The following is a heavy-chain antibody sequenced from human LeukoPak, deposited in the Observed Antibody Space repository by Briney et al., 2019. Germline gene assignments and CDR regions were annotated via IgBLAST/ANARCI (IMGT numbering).Heavy chain of an antibody. J-gene: IGHJ4*02. D-gene: IGHD4-23*01. CDR3: AREVIGGNSA. V-gene: IGHV3-21*01. Sequence: PGGSLRVSCAACGFTFSTYEASWVPQAPGKGLEWVASISSSTTYIYYADSLKGPFTISRDDAKNSLYLQMSSLRAEDTAVYYCAREVIGGNSAWGQGTLVTVSS. CDR1: GFTFSTYE. CDR2: ISSSTTYI.